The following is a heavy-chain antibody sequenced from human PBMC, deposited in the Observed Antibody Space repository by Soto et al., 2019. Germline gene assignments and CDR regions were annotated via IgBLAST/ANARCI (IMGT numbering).Heavy chain of an antibody. CDR2: IYYSGTT. J-gene: IGHJ5*02. D-gene: IGHD3-22*01. V-gene: IGHV4-31*03. Sequence: SETLSLTCTVSGDSISRSGYYWTWIRQHPGKGLEWIGYIYYSGTTYYNPSLKGRVTISVDTSKNQFSLKLNSVTAADTAVYYCARAMSSGYYWFDPWGPGTLVTVSS. CDR1: GDSISRSGYY. CDR3: ARAMSSGYYWFDP.